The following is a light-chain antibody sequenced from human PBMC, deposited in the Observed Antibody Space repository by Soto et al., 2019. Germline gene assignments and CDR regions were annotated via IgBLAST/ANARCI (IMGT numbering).Light chain of an antibody. J-gene: IGKJ2*03. CDR3: QQYGSSPMYS. V-gene: IGKV3-20*01. CDR1: QSINSNV. CDR2: AAS. Sequence: EIVLTQSPGTLSLSPGEGATLSCRASQSINSNVLAWYQHKVGQAPRLLIHAASIRATGIPDRFSGSGSGTDFNLTISRLEPEDFAVYYCQQYGSSPMYSFGQGTKLEIK.